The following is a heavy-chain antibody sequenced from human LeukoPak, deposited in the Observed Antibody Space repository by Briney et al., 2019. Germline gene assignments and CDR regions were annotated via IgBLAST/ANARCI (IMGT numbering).Heavy chain of an antibody. V-gene: IGHV3-74*01. J-gene: IGHJ4*02. CDR2: ISPTGSTT. Sequence: QAGGSLRLSCTASGFSFSGHWMHWARQLPGKGLVWVSRISPTGSTTSYADSVKGQFTVSRDNAKNTLYLQVNNLRAEDTAVYYCARGPNSNWSGLDFWGQGTLLTVSS. D-gene: IGHD6-6*01. CDR3: ARGPNSNWSGLDF. CDR1: GFSFSGHW.